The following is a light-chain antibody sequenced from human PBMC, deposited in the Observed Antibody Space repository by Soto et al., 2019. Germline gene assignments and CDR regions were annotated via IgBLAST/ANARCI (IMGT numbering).Light chain of an antibody. CDR2: GTS. J-gene: IGLJ2*01. Sequence: QAVVTQEPSFSVSPGGTVTLTCGLTSGSVSTNHYPTWYQQTPGQTPRTLIYGTSTRSSGVPDRFSGSILGNKAALTITWAQADDESDYYCVLYMGSGSVVFGGGTKLTVL. CDR1: SGSVSTNHY. V-gene: IGLV8-61*01. CDR3: VLYMGSGSVV.